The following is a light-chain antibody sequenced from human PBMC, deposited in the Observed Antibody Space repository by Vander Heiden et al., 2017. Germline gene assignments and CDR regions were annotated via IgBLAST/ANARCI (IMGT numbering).Light chain of an antibody. J-gene: IGKJ2*01. Sequence: IQMTQSPSSLSASVGDSVTITCRASQGIRDDLAWYQQKPGKAPKRLIYAASSLQSGVPSRFRGSGSGTEFTLTISSLQAEDLGTYYCLQHNTHPMYTFGQGTKLEIK. CDR2: AAS. V-gene: IGKV1-17*01. CDR3: LQHNTHPMYT. CDR1: QGIRDD.